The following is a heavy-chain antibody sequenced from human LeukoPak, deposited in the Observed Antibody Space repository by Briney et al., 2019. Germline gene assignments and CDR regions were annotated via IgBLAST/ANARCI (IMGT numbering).Heavy chain of an antibody. V-gene: IGHV4-34*01. Sequence: SETLSLTCTVSGGSISSYYWSWIRQPSGKGLEWIGEINHSGSTNYNPSLKSRVTISVDTSKNQFSLKLSSVTAADTAVYYCARQGGYYYDSSGYYVYWGQGTLVTVSS. CDR1: GGSISSYY. CDR3: ARQGGYYYDSSGYYVY. D-gene: IGHD3-22*01. J-gene: IGHJ4*02. CDR2: INHSGST.